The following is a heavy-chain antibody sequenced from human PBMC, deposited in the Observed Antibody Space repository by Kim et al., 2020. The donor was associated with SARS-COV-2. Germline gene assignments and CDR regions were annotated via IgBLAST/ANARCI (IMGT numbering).Heavy chain of an antibody. CDR3: ARDGVRSSQPWGMDV. CDR2: INPNSGGT. D-gene: IGHD6-13*01. CDR1: GYTFTGYY. V-gene: IGHV1-2*02. Sequence: ASVKVSCKASGYTFTGYYMHWVRQAPGQGLEWMGWINPNSGGTNYAQKFQGRVTMTRDTSISTAYMELSRLRSDDTAVYYCARDGVRSSQPWGMDVWGQGTTVTVSS. J-gene: IGHJ6*02.